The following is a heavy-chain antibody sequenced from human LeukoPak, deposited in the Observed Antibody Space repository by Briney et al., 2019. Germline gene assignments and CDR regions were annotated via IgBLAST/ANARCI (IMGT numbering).Heavy chain of an antibody. CDR3: TRGEAAAGTWLVPSSRGY. Sequence: GGSLRLSCTASGFTFGDYAMSWFRQAPGKGLEWVGFIRSKAYGGTTEYAASVKGRFTISRDDSKSIAYLQMNSLKTEDTAVYYCTRGEAAAGTWLVPSSRGYWGQGTLVTVSS. CDR1: GFTFGDYA. CDR2: IRSKAYGGTT. J-gene: IGHJ4*02. V-gene: IGHV3-49*03. D-gene: IGHD6-13*01.